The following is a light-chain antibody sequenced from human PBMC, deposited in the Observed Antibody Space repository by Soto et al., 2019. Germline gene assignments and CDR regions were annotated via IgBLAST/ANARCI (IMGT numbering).Light chain of an antibody. V-gene: IGKV3-20*01. CDR3: QQYDSSPYA. CDR1: QSVTYNF. J-gene: IGKJ2*01. CDR2: DAS. Sequence: IVLTQSPGSLSLSPGERATLSCRASQSVTYNFLAWYQHKPGQPPMLLIYDASTRATAVPVRFSGSGSGTDFTLTISSLEPEDFEVYYCQQYDSSPYAFGQGTKLEVK.